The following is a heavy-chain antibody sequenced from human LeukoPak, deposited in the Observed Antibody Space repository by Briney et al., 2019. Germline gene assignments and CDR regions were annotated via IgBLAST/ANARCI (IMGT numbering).Heavy chain of an antibody. D-gene: IGHD3-3*01. V-gene: IGHV4-61*02. J-gene: IGHJ3*02. CDR3: ARVTSGYYTTDAFDI. CDR1: GGSISSGGYY. Sequence: SETLSLTCTVSGGSISSGGYYWSWIRQPAGKGLEWIGRIYTSGSINYNPSLKSRVTISVDTSKNQFSLKLRSVTAADTAVYYCARVTSGYYTTDAFDIWGQGTMVTVSS. CDR2: IYTSGSI.